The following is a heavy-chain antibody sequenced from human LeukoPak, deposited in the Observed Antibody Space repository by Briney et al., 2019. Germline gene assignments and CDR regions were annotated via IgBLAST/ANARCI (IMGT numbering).Heavy chain of an antibody. CDR3: ARAATYDFWSGYREYDY. J-gene: IGHJ4*02. Sequence: ASVKVSCKASGYTFTSYYMHWVRQAPRQGLEWMGWINPNSGGTNCAQKSQGRVTMTRDTSISTAYMELSRLRSDDTAVYYCARAATYDFWSGYREYDYWGQGTLVTVSS. CDR2: INPNSGGT. D-gene: IGHD3-3*01. CDR1: GYTFTSYY. V-gene: IGHV1-2*02.